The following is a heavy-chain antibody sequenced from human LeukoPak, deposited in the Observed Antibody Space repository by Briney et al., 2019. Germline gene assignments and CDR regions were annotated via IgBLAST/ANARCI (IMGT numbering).Heavy chain of an antibody. CDR1: GFTFSSYE. J-gene: IGHJ3*02. V-gene: IGHV3-21*01. CDR2: ISGSSSYI. CDR3: ARVSAGVIGMKDVFDI. D-gene: IGHD3-16*02. Sequence: GGSLRLSCAASGFTFSSYEMNWVRQAPGRGLEWVSPISGSSSYIYYADSVKGRFTISRHNAKNSLYLQMNSLRAEDTAVYYCARVSAGVIGMKDVFDIWGQGTMVTVSS.